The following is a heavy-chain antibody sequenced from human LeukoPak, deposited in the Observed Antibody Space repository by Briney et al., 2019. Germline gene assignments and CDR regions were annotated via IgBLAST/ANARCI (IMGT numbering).Heavy chain of an antibody. V-gene: IGHV1-8*03. CDR1: GYTFTRYD. CDR2: MNTKSGNT. Sequence: GASVKVSCKASGYTFTRYDINWVRQATGQGLEWMGWMNTKSGNTGHAQKFQGRVTITSDTSISTVYMELSSLSSEDTVVYFCARVDGSADYWGQGTLVTVSS. J-gene: IGHJ4*02. D-gene: IGHD3-22*01. CDR3: ARVDGSADY.